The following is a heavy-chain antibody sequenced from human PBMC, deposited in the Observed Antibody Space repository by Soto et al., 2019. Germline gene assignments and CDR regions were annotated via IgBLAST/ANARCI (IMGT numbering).Heavy chain of an antibody. V-gene: IGHV1-8*01. J-gene: IGHJ6*02. D-gene: IGHD1-26*01. CDR1: GYTFTSYD. CDR2: MNPNSGNT. CDR3: ARVAVVSGIYLVGYYYGIDV. Sequence: ASVKVSCKASGYTFTSYDINWVRQATGQGLEWMGWMNPNSGNTGYAQKFQGIVTMTRNTSISTAYMELSSLRSEDTAVYYCARVAVVSGIYLVGYYYGIDVWGQGTTVTVSS.